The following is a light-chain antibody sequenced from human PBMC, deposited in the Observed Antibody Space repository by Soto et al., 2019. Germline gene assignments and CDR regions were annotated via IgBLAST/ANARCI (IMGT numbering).Light chain of an antibody. V-gene: IGLV1-47*01. Sequence: QSVLTQPPSVSGTPGQRVTISCSGSSSNIGSDYVYWFQQLPGTAPKVLIYRNNQRPSGVPERFSGSKSGTSASLAISGVRSEDEADYYCAAWDDSLSGRVFGGGTKVTVL. CDR3: AAWDDSLSGRV. J-gene: IGLJ3*02. CDR2: RNN. CDR1: SSNIGSDY.